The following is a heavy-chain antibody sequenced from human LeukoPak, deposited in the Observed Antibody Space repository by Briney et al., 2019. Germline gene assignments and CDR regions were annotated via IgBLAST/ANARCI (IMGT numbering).Heavy chain of an antibody. Sequence: GGSLRLSCAASGFTFSSYEMNWVRQAPGKGLEWVSYVSSSGSTIYYADSVKGRFTISRDNAKNSLYLRMNSLRAEDTAVYYCASSRDGYNWRDFDYWGQGTLVTVSS. J-gene: IGHJ4*02. CDR1: GFTFSSYE. V-gene: IGHV3-48*03. CDR2: VSSSGSTI. CDR3: ASSRDGYNWRDFDY. D-gene: IGHD5-24*01.